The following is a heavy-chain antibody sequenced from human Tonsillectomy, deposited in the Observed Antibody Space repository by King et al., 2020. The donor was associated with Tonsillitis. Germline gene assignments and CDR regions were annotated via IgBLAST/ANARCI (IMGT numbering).Heavy chain of an antibody. V-gene: IGHV3-23*03. CDR2: IYSGGSST. J-gene: IGHJ4*02. Sequence: VQLVESGGGLVQPGGSLRLSCAASGFTFSNYPMSWVRQAPGKGLEWVSVIYSGGSSTYYADSVKGRFTISRDNSKNTLYLQMNSLRAEDTAVYYCSKDGGRYYPIYYFDSWGRGTLVTVSS. D-gene: IGHD1-26*01. CDR1: GFTFSNYP. CDR3: SKDGGRYYPIYYFDS.